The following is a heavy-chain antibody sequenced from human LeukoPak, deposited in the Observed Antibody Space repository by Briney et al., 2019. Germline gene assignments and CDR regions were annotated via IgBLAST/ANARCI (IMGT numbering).Heavy chain of an antibody. V-gene: IGHV1-69*06. J-gene: IGHJ4*02. CDR1: VGTVTSYA. CDR3: ARGVSHYDSPDY. Sequence: ASVKLSCKAAVGTVTSYAISWGRQAPGQGLEWMGGIIPIFGTANYAQKFQGRVTITADKSTSTAYMELSSLGSEDTAVCYCARGVSHYDSPDYWGQGTPVTVSS. D-gene: IGHD3-22*01. CDR2: IIPIFGTA.